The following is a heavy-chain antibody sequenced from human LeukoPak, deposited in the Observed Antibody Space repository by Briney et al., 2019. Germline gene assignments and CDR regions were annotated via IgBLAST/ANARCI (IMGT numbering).Heavy chain of an antibody. CDR3: AKGAYDYIEIAYFDS. D-gene: IGHD5-12*01. J-gene: IGHJ4*02. CDR1: GFTSTKYA. V-gene: IGHV3-23*01. Sequence: GGSLRLSFAASGFTSTKYAMNWVRQAPGKGLEWVSVLIGSSGSTDYADSVKGRFTMSRDISKNTLFLQMNSLRAEDTAIYYCAKGAYDYIEIAYFDSWGQGTLVTVSS. CDR2: LIGSSGST.